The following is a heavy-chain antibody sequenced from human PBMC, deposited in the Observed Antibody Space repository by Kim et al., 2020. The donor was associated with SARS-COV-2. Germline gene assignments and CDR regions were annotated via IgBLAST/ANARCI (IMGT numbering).Heavy chain of an antibody. CDR1: GFTFSSYD. CDR3: ARDCSLGGYSYGPYGMDV. Sequence: GGSLRLSCAASGFTFSSYDMHWVRQATGKGLEWVSAICTASVTYYPASVKDRFTISRENAKNSLYLQMNSLRAGDTAVYDCARDCSLGGYSYGPYGMDVWGEGTKVTVSS. V-gene: IGHV3-13*04. D-gene: IGHD5-18*01. CDR2: ICTASVT. J-gene: IGHJ6*04.